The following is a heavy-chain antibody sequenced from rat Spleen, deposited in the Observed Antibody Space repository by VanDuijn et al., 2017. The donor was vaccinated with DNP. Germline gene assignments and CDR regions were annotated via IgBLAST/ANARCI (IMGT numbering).Heavy chain of an antibody. CDR1: GYSIISNY. CDR2: ITYSGTT. J-gene: IGHJ2*01. D-gene: IGHD1-4*01. CDR3: ARWTRYFDY. V-gene: IGHV3-1*01. Sequence: EVQLQESGPGLVKPSQSLSLTCSVTGYSIISNYWGWIRKFPGNKMEYIGHITYSGTTSYNPSLRSRISITRDTSKNQFFLQFNSVTTEDTATYYCARWTRYFDYWGQGVMVTVSS.